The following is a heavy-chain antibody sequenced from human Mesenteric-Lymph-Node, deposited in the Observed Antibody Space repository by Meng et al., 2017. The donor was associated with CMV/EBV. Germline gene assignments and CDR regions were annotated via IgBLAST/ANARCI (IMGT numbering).Heavy chain of an antibody. D-gene: IGHD5-12*01. J-gene: IGHJ3*02. CDR3: ARERRGYSRRVAFDI. CDR1: GGSISSSNYY. CDR2: IYYSGST. V-gene: IGHV4-39*07. Sequence: GSLRLSCTVSGGSISSSNYYWVWIRQPPGKGLEWIANIYYSGSTYYNPSLKSRVTISVDTSKNQFSLKLSSVTAADTAVYYCARERRGYSRRVAFDIWGQGTMVTVSS.